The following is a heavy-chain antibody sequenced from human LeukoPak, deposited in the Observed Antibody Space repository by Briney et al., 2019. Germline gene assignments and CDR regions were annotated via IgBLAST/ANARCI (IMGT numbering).Heavy chain of an antibody. CDR1: GGSISSGGCY. Sequence: SETLSLTCTVSGGSISSGGCYWSWIRQHPGKGLEWIGYIYYSGSTYYNPSLKSRVTISVDTSKNQFSLKLSSVTAADTAVYYCARGSGYQLLDEYNWFDPWGQGTLVTVSS. J-gene: IGHJ5*02. CDR3: ARGSGYQLLDEYNWFDP. CDR2: IYYSGST. V-gene: IGHV4-31*03. D-gene: IGHD2-2*01.